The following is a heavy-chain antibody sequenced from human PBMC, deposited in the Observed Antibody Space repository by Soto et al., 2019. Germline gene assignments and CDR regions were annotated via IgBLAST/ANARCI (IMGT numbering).Heavy chain of an antibody. J-gene: IGHJ6*02. CDR1: GGSISSGGYS. CDR3: ARGFPHDLYSYGYYCYGMDV. CDR2: IYHSGST. V-gene: IGHV4-30-2*01. D-gene: IGHD5-18*01. Sequence: PSETLSLTCAVSGGSISSGGYSWSWIRQPPGKGLEWIGYIYHSGSTYYNPSLKSRVTISVDRSKNQFSLKLSSVTAADTAVYYCARGFPHDLYSYGYYCYGMDVWGQGTTVTVYS.